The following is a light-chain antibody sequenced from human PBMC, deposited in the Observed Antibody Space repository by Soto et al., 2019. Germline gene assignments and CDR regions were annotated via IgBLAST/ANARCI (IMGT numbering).Light chain of an antibody. CDR2: KAS. V-gene: IGKV1-5*03. J-gene: IGKJ1*01. Sequence: SPSTLSASVGDRVTITCRASQSISIWLAWYQQKPGTAPKLLIYKASTLETGVPSRFSGSGSGTEFTLTISSLQPDDFATYYCQEYDTYSTFGQGTKVDIK. CDR3: QEYDTYST. CDR1: QSISIW.